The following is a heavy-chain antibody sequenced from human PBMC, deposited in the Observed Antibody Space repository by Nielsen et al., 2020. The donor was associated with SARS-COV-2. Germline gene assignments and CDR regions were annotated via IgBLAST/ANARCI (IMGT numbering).Heavy chain of an antibody. J-gene: IGHJ4*02. CDR1: GYTLTELS. V-gene: IGHV1-24*01. Sequence: ASVKVSCKVSGYTLTELSMHWVRQAPGKGLEWMGGFDPEDGETIYAQKFQGRVTMTEDTSTDTAYMELSSLRSEDTAVYYRATGPGVRIVATIWSYWGQGTLVTVSS. CDR3: ATGPGVRIVATIWSY. D-gene: IGHD5-12*01. CDR2: FDPEDGET.